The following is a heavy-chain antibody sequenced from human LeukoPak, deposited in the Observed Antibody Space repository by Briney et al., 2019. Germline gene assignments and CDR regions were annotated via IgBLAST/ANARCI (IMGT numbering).Heavy chain of an antibody. CDR3: ARALGYSSSWYLDY. J-gene: IGHJ4*02. D-gene: IGHD6-13*01. V-gene: IGHV4-34*01. CDR1: GGSFSGYY. CDR2: INHSGST. Sequence: SETLSLTCAVYGGSFSGYYWSWIRQPPGKGLEWIGEINHSGSTNYNPSLKSRVTISVDTSKNQFSLKLSSVTAADTAVYYCARALGYSSSWYLDYWGQGTLVTVSS.